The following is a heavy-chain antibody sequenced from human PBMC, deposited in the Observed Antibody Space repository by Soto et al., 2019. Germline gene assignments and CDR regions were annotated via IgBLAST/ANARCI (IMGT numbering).Heavy chain of an antibody. V-gene: IGHV3-7*03. CDR1: GFTFSSYW. Sequence: LRLSCAASGFTFSSYWMSWVRQAPGKGLEWVANIKQDGSEKYYVDSVKGRFTISRDNAKNSLYLQMNSLRAEDTAVYYCARNFYDILTGSLAHYYYGMDVWGQGTTVTVSS. CDR2: IKQDGSEK. CDR3: ARNFYDILTGSLAHYYYGMDV. D-gene: IGHD3-9*01. J-gene: IGHJ6*02.